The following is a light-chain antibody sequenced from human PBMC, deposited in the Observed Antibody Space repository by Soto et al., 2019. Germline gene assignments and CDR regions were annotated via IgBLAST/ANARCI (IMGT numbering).Light chain of an antibody. Sequence: EIVLTQSPATLSLSPGERATLSCRASQSVSSSLAWYQHKPGQAPRLLIYATSHRSTDIPTRFSGSGSETDVTLTISSLEPEDFAVYYCQQRSDWPPSLTVGGGTKVEIK. V-gene: IGKV3-11*01. J-gene: IGKJ4*01. CDR1: QSVSSS. CDR2: ATS. CDR3: QQRSDWPPSLT.